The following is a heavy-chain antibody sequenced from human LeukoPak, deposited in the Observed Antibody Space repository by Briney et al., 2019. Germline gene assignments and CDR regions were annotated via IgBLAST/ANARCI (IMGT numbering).Heavy chain of an antibody. Sequence: SVKVSCKASGGTFSSYTISWVRQAPGQGLEWMGRIIPILGIANYAQKFQGRVTITADKSTNTAYMELSSLRSEDTAVYYCARDGAVYCSGGSCWDYWGQGTLVTVSS. CDR1: GGTFSSYT. J-gene: IGHJ4*02. CDR2: IIPILGIA. CDR3: ARDGAVYCSGGSCWDY. D-gene: IGHD2-15*01. V-gene: IGHV1-69*04.